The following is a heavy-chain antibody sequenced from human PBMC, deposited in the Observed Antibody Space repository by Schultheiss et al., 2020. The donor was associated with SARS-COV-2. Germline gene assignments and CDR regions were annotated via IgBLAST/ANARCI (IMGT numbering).Heavy chain of an antibody. V-gene: IGHV4-59*12. CDR1: GGSISSYY. CDR3: ARDPGISYGMDV. Sequence: SETLSLTCTVSGGSISSYYWSWIRQPPGKGLECIGYIYYSGSTNYNPSLKSRVTISVDTSKNQFSLKLSSVTAADTAVYYCARDPGISYGMDVWGQGTTVTVAS. CDR2: IYYSGST. J-gene: IGHJ6*02.